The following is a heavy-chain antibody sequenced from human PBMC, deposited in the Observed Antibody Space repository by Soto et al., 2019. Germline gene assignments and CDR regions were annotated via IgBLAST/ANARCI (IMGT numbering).Heavy chain of an antibody. Sequence: PGGSLRLSCAASGFTFSSYAMHWVRQAPGKGLEWVAVISYDGSNKYYADSVKGRFTISRDNSKNTLYLQMNSLRAEDTAVYYCVREYSRESVYYYGMDVWGQGTTVTVFS. CDR2: ISYDGSNK. CDR3: VREYSRESVYYYGMDV. CDR1: GFTFSSYA. D-gene: IGHD6-13*01. J-gene: IGHJ6*02. V-gene: IGHV3-30-3*01.